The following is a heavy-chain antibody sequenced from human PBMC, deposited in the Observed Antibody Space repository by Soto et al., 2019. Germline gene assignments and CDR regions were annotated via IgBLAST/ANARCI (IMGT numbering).Heavy chain of an antibody. CDR3: AKDTGHEGYFDY. CDR1: GLIVSDNY. Sequence: GGSLRLSCVASGLIVSDNYMNWVRQAPGKGLEWVSIIYAGGSTYYADSVKGRFTISRDNSKNTLYLQMSSLRAEDTAVYYCAKDTGHEGYFDYWGQGTLVTVSS. J-gene: IGHJ4*02. CDR2: IYAGGST. V-gene: IGHV3-53*01. D-gene: IGHD2-8*02.